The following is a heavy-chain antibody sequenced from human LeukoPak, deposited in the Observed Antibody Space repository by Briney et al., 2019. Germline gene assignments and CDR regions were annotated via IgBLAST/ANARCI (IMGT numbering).Heavy chain of an antibody. J-gene: IGHJ3*02. CDR3: ARPSRVRGYAFDI. CDR1: GYSFTSYW. CDR2: IYPGDSDT. V-gene: IGHV5-51*01. Sequence: GESLKISCKGSGYSFTSYWIGWVRQMPGKGLEWMGIIYPGDSDTRYSPSFQGQVTISADKSISTAYLQWSSLKASDTAMYYCARPSRVRGYAFDIWGQGTMVTVSS. D-gene: IGHD3-10*01.